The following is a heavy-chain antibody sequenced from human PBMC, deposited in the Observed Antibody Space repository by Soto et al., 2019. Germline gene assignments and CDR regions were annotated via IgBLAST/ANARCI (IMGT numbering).Heavy chain of an antibody. CDR3: AHCTLHDYGDYDPGTSHVFDS. D-gene: IGHD4-17*01. Sequence: QITLKESGPSPVKPTQTLTVTCTFSGFSLSNSGVGVAWIRQPPGKALEWLALIYGDNDKRYSPSLKTRLTTTXXXSXXPVVLTMTNMAPVDTATYYCAHCTLHDYGDYDPGTSHVFDSWGQGTLVTVSS. V-gene: IGHV2-5*02. J-gene: IGHJ4*02. CDR1: GFSLSNSGVG. CDR2: IYGDNDK.